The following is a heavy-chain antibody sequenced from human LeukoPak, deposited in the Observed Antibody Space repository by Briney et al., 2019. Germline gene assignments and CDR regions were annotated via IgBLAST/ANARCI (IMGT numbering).Heavy chain of an antibody. J-gene: IGHJ5*02. Sequence: GWSWRLSCAASGFTFSSYALSWFRQPQGKGLEWVSAISGSGANTYFADSVKGRFTISRDNSKNTLYLQMNSLRAEDTAVYYCAKSPGVVSDWFDPWGQGTLVTVSS. CDR2: ISGSGANT. D-gene: IGHD2-8*02. CDR1: GFTFSSYA. V-gene: IGHV3-23*01. CDR3: AKSPGVVSDWFDP.